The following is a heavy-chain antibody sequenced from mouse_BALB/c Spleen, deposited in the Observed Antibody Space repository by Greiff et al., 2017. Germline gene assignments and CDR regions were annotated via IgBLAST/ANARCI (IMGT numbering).Heavy chain of an antibody. Sequence: EVKLEESGAELVKPGASVKLSCTASGFNIKDTYMHWVKQRPEQGLEWIGRIDPANGNTKYDPKFQGKATITADTSSNTAYLQLSSLTSEDTAVYYCARDYDYAMDYWGQGTSGTVSS. J-gene: IGHJ4*01. CDR3: ARDYDYAMDY. D-gene: IGHD2-4*01. CDR1: GFNIKDTY. CDR2: IDPANGNT. V-gene: IGHV14-3*02.